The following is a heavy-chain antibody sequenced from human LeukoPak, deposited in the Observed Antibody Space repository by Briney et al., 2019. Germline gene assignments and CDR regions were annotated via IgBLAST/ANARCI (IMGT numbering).Heavy chain of an antibody. V-gene: IGHV3-48*03. D-gene: IGHD1-1*01. Sequence: GGSLRLSCEASGFTFSSYEMNWVCQAPGKGLEWISYISSGGMTIYYADSVRGRFTVSRDNSKNTLYLQMNSLRVEDTAVYYCAKRNGFWGQGTLVTVSS. CDR2: ISSGGMTI. CDR3: AKRNGF. CDR1: GFTFSSYE. J-gene: IGHJ4*02.